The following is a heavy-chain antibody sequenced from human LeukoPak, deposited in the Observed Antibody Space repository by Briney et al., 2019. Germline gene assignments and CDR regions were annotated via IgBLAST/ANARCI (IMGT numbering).Heavy chain of an antibody. V-gene: IGHV3-7*01. D-gene: IGHD2-8*01. Sequence: GGYLRLSCPATGFTFSNYLRSWVRQAPGKGRAGVANIKQDGSEKYYVVSVKGRFTISRDNAKNSLYLQMNSLRAGDRAGYYCARDPGLNVWGGGTLVSVSS. J-gene: IGHJ4*02. CDR2: IKQDGSEK. CDR1: GFTFSNYL. CDR3: ARDPGLNV.